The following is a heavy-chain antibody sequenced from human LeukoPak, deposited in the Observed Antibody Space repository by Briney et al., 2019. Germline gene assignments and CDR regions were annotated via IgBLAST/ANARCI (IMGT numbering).Heavy chain of an antibody. CDR1: GGSFSGYY. CDR2: INHSGST. Sequence: SETLSLTCAVYGGSFSGYYWSWIRQPPGKGLEWIGEINHSGSTNYNPSLKSRVTISVDTSKNQFSLKLSSVTAADTAVYYCARDSSRLLWFGEDRGAFDIWGQGTMVTVSS. CDR3: ARDSSRLLWFGEDRGAFDI. D-gene: IGHD3-10*01. J-gene: IGHJ3*02. V-gene: IGHV4-34*01.